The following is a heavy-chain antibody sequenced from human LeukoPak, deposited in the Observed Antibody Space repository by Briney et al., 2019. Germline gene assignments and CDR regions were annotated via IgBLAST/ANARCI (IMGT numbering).Heavy chain of an antibody. J-gene: IGHJ6*03. D-gene: IGHD6-13*01. CDR1: GFTFSSYA. V-gene: IGHV3-23*01. CDR3: AKDGDYSSSWSYYYYYYMDV. Sequence: AGGSLRLSCAASGFTFSSYAMNWVRQAPGKGLEWVSAISGSGGSTYYADSVKGRFTISRDNSKNTLYLQMNSLRAEDTAVYYCAKDGDYSSSWSYYYYYYMDVWGKGTTVTVSS. CDR2: ISGSGGST.